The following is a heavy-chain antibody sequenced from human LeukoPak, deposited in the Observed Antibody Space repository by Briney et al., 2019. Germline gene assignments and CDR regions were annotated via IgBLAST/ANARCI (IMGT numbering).Heavy chain of an antibody. D-gene: IGHD6-19*01. J-gene: IGHJ6*02. CDR1: GYTFTSYY. CDR2: INPSGGST. V-gene: IGHV1-46*01. Sequence: ASVKVSCKASGYTFTSYYMHWVRQAPGQGLEWMGIINPSGGSTSYAQKFQGRVTMTRDTSTSTVYMELSSLRSEDRAVYYCATRLRRSIAVAGPYYYYGMDVWGQGTTVTVSS. CDR3: ATRLRRSIAVAGPYYYYGMDV.